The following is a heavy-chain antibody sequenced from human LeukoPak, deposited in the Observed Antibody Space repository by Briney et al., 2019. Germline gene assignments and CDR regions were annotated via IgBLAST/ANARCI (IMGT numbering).Heavy chain of an antibody. J-gene: IGHJ4*02. D-gene: IGHD4-17*01. CDR3: ARDHDYGDYDTTPFHY. Sequence: GGSLRLSCAASGFTFSSYWMSWVRQAPGKGLEWVANIKQDGSEKYYVDSVKGRFTISRDNAKNSLYLQMNSLRAEDTAVYYCARDHDYGDYDTTPFHYWGQGTPVTVSS. CDR1: GFTFSSYW. CDR2: IKQDGSEK. V-gene: IGHV3-7*01.